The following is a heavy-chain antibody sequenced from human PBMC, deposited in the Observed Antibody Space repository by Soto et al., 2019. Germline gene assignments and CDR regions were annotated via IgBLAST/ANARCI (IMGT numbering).Heavy chain of an antibody. J-gene: IGHJ5*02. CDR2: ICYTETT. D-gene: IGHD3-10*01. CDR1: GGSISSADYC. CDR3: ARVAPPPDYYDSGSYFGP. V-gene: IGHV4-31*03. Sequence: PSETLSLTCTVSGGSISSADYCWGWVRQHPGKGLQWIGYICYTETTYYNPSLKSRITISVDTSKNQFSLKLSSVTAADTAVYYCARVAPPPDYYDSGSYFGPWGQGTLVTVSS.